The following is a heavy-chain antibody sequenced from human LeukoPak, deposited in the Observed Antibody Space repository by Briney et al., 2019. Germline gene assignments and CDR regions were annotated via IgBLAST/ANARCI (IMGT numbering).Heavy chain of an antibody. D-gene: IGHD3-22*01. CDR1: GFTFDDYG. CDR3: ARDRYYYDSSGYYHFDY. V-gene: IGHV3-20*04. J-gene: IGHJ4*02. Sequence: GGSLRLSCAASGFTFDDYGMSWVRHAPGKGLEWVSGINWNGGSTGYADSVKGRFTISRDNAKNSLYLQMNSLRAEDTALYYCARDRYYYDSSGYYHFDYWGQGTLVTVSS. CDR2: INWNGGST.